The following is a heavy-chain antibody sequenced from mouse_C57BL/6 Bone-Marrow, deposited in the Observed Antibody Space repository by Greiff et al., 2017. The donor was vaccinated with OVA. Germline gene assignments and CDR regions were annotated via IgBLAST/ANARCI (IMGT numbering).Heavy chain of an antibody. D-gene: IGHD1-1*01. J-gene: IGHJ4*01. Sequence: VQLQQSGAELVRPGASVTLSCKASGYTFTDYEMHWVKQTPVHGLEWIGAIDPETGGTAYNQKFKGKAILTADKSSSTAYMELRSLASEDSAVYYCTIFYYGSSYEDYYAMDYWGQGTSVTVSS. V-gene: IGHV1-15*01. CDR3: TIFYYGSSYEDYYAMDY. CDR2: IDPETGGT. CDR1: GYTFTDYE.